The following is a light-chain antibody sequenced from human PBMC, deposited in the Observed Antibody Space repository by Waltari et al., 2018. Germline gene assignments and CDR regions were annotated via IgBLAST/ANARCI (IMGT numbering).Light chain of an antibody. CDR1: ISDVGNYDL. J-gene: IGLJ1*01. Sequence: HSALTQPASVSGSLGQSITISCTGTISDVGNYDLVSWYQQHPGRAPKLMIHEVYKRPSGISSRFSASKSGATASLTISGLRAEDEADYYFCSYGGPSTPYVFGTGTKVTVL. V-gene: IGLV2-23*02. CDR2: EVY. CDR3: CSYGGPSTPYV.